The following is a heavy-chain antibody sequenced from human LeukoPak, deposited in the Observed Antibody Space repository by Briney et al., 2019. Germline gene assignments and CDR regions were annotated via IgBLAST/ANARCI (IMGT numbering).Heavy chain of an antibody. CDR2: IYPGDSDT. D-gene: IGHD4-17*01. J-gene: IGHJ6*03. CDR1: GYNFNSYW. V-gene: IGHV5-51*01. Sequence: GESLKISCKASGYNFNSYWIGWVRQMPGKGLEWMGIIYPGDSDTGYSPSFQGQVTISADKSISTAYLQWSSLKASDTAIYYCMRQQIYGIYYYYMDVWGKGTTVTVSS. CDR3: MRQQIYGIYYYYMDV.